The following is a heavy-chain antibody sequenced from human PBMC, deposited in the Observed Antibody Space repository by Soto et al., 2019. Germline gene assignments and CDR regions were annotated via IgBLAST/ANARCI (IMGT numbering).Heavy chain of an antibody. D-gene: IGHD3-22*01. CDR1: GGTFSSYA. V-gene: IGHV1-69*13. CDR2: IIPIFGTA. Sequence: GASVKVSCQASGGTFSSYAISWVRPAPGQGLEWMGGIIPIFGTANYAQKFQGRVTITADESTSTAYMELSSLRSEDTAVYYCARFRDSSGYYPLYYWGQGTLVTVSS. J-gene: IGHJ4*02. CDR3: ARFRDSSGYYPLYY.